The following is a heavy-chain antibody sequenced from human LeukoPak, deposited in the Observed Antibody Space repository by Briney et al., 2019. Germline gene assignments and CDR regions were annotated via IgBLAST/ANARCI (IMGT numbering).Heavy chain of an antibody. J-gene: IGHJ6*03. CDR1: GYTFTSYG. V-gene: IGHV1-18*01. CDR3: ARGRYCSSTSCHKVYYYYMDV. Sequence: ASVKVSCKASGYTFTSYGNSWVRQAPGQGLEWMGWISTYNGNTNYAQKLQGRVTMTTDTSTSTAYMELRSLRSDDTAVYYCARGRYCSSTSCHKVYYYYMDVWGKGTTVTVSS. D-gene: IGHD2-2*02. CDR2: ISTYNGNT.